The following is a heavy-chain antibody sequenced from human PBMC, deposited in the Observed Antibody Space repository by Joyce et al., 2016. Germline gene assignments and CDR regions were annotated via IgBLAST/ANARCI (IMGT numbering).Heavy chain of an antibody. CDR3: ARGGYSYELDY. D-gene: IGHD5-12*01. CDR2: IFYSGTT. Sequence: QLQLQESGPEVVKPSRTLSLSCTVSGGSIRHSSYYWGWVRQPPGKGLELSGNIFYSGTTYYNPSLGNRVSISVDESKSLFSLSLSSVTAADTAFYYCARGGYSYELDYWGQGTLVTVS. V-gene: IGHV4-39*07. J-gene: IGHJ4*02. CDR1: GGSIRHSSYY.